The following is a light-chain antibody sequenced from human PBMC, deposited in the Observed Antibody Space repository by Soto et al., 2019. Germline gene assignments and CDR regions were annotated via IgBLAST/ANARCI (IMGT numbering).Light chain of an antibody. CDR2: GAS. CDR3: QQYGDWPPDT. CDR1: QTIDNK. Sequence: IVMTQSPATLSVSPGERATLSCRASQTIDNKLAWYQQRPGQAPRLLIYGASIRATGIPARFSGSGSGTEFTLTISGLQSEDFAVYYCQQYGDWPPDTFGQGTKVEI. V-gene: IGKV3-15*01. J-gene: IGKJ2*01.